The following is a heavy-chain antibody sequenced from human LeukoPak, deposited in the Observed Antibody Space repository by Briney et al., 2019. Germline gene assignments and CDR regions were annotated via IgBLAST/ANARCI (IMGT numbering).Heavy chain of an antibody. CDR1: GGSISSYY. D-gene: IGHD4-23*01. CDR2: INHSGST. J-gene: IGHJ4*02. V-gene: IGHV4-34*01. CDR3: ARRGGWYGGNSAGY. Sequence: PSETLSLTCTVSGGSISSYYWSWIRQPPGKGLEWIGEINHSGSTNYNPSLKSRVTISVDTSKNQFSLKLSSVTAADTAVYYCARRGGWYGGNSAGYWGQGTLVTVSS.